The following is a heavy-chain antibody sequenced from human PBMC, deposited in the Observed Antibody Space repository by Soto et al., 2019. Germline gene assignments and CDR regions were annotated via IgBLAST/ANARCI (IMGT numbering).Heavy chain of an antibody. CDR1: GFTFSSYS. Sequence: GGSLRLSCAASGFTFSSYSMSWVRQAPGKGLEWVSSISGSGDNTYYAESVKGRVTISRDNAKNSLYLQMNSLRDEDTAVYYCARDRAGAQYGLDVWGQGTTVTVSS. CDR2: ISGSGDNT. J-gene: IGHJ6*02. CDR3: ARDRAGAQYGLDV. V-gene: IGHV3-23*01. D-gene: IGHD1-26*01.